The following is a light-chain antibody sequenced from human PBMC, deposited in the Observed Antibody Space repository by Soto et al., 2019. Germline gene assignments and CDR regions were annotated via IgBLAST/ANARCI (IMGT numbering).Light chain of an antibody. CDR1: QSVSKY. Sequence: EIVLTQSPATLSLSPGERATLSCRASQSVSKYLAWYQQKPGQAPRLLIYDASSMATGIPARFSGSGSGTDFPLTISSLEPEDFAVYYCQQRSNWPPGFTFGQGTKLEIK. V-gene: IGKV3-11*01. J-gene: IGKJ2*01. CDR2: DAS. CDR3: QQRSNWPPGFT.